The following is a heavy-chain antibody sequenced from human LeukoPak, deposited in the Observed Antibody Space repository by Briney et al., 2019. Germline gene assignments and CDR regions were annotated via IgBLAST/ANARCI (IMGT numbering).Heavy chain of an antibody. CDR1: VFSFSKAW. V-gene: IGHV3-15*01. CDR2: IKSKTDGGTT. Sequence: PGGSLRLSCAASVFSFSKAWMSCVREAPGEGREWVGRIKSKTDGGTTDYAAPVKGRLTNSRDDSKTTLYLQMNSLKTQDTAVHYCTTDRRTGSYADYWGQGTLVTLS. D-gene: IGHD1-26*01. CDR3: TTDRRTGSYADY. J-gene: IGHJ4*02.